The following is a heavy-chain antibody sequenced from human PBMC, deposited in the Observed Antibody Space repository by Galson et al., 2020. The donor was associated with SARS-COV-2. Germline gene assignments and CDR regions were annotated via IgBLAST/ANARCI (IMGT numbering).Heavy chain of an antibody. Sequence: SETLSLTCAVSGGSISTGYNSWSWLRQPPGKGLEWIAYIYHSGSTYYNPSLASRVTISVDRSKNQFSLKLTSVTAADTAVYYCPRVIAAGDWYFDLWGRGTLVTVSS. CDR3: PRVIAAGDWYFDL. J-gene: IGHJ2*01. V-gene: IGHV4-30-2*01. D-gene: IGHD6-13*01. CDR1: GGSISTGYNS. CDR2: IYHSGST.